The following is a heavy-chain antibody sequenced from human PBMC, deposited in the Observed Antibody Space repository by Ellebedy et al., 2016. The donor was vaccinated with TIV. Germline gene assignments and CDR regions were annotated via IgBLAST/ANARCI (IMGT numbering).Heavy chain of an antibody. Sequence: AASVKVSCKASGYSFTGYYMHWVRPAPGQGLEWMGIISPSGGTTTYAQKFQGRVTMTRDTSTSTVYMELSSLRSEDTAVYYCARERRNWFDPWGQGTLVTVSS. J-gene: IGHJ5*02. V-gene: IGHV1-46*01. CDR1: GYSFTGYY. CDR2: ISPSGGTT. CDR3: ARERRNWFDP.